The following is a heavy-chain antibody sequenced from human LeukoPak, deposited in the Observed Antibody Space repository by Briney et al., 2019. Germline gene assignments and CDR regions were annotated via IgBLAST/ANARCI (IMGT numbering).Heavy chain of an antibody. CDR2: IYSGGGT. J-gene: IGHJ6*02. CDR1: GFTVTDNY. Sequence: PGGSLRLSCAASGFTVTDNYMSWVRQAPGKGLEWVSIIYSGGGTYYADSVRGRFTISRDNSKNTLYLQMNSLRAEDTAVYYCAAAYFGMDQYYYGMDVWGQGTPVTVSS. V-gene: IGHV3-53*01. D-gene: IGHD3-3*01. CDR3: AAAYFGMDQYYYGMDV.